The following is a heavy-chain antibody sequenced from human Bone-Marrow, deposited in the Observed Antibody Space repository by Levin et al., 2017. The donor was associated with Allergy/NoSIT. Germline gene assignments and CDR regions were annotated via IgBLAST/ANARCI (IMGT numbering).Heavy chain of an antibody. Sequence: QTLSLTCTFSGFSLSTSRMGVGWVRQAPGKALEWLALIYWDDDRYYNPSLKTSLTISKDTSKNQVVLTMTNMDPVDTATYYCARPSGGYHHFFDSWGQGILVTVSS. CDR1: GFSLSTSRMG. J-gene: IGHJ4*02. CDR2: IYWDDDR. CDR3: ARPSGGYHHFFDS. D-gene: IGHD5-12*01. V-gene: IGHV2-70*20.